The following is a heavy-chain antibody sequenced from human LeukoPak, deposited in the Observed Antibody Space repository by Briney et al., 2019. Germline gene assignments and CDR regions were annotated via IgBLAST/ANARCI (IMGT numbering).Heavy chain of an antibody. V-gene: IGHV4-59*04. D-gene: IGHD3-10*01. J-gene: IGHJ5*02. CDR3: ARQLYRGSGSYAARFDP. Sequence: SETLSLTCTVSGGSISSYYWSWIRQPPGKGLEWIGYIYYSGGTYYNPSLKSRVTMSVDTSKNQFSLKLSSVTAADTAVYYCARQLYRGSGSYAARFDPWGQGILVSVSS. CDR2: IYYSGGT. CDR1: GGSISSYY.